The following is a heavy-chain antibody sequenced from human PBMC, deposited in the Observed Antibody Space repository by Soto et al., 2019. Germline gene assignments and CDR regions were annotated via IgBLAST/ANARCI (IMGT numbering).Heavy chain of an antibody. Sequence: QVQLQQWGAGLLKPSETLSLTCAVYGGSFSGYYWSWIRQPPGKGLEWIGEINHSGSTNYNPSLKSRVTISVDTAKNQFYLKLSSVTAADTAVYYCARGLGSYGYFDYWGQGTLVTVSS. J-gene: IGHJ4*02. CDR2: INHSGST. CDR1: GGSFSGYY. D-gene: IGHD1-26*01. V-gene: IGHV4-34*01. CDR3: ARGLGSYGYFDY.